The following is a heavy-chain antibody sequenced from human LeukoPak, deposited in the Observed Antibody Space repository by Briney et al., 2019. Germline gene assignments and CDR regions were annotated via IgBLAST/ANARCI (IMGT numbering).Heavy chain of an antibody. J-gene: IGHJ4*02. CDR3: AKASYIAAQGPLDY. CDR2: IKGDGSEK. V-gene: IGHV3-7*03. Sequence: GGSLRLSCAASGFTFSSYWMTWVRQAPGKGLEWVANIKGDGSEKYYVDSVKGRFSISRDNAKNSLYLQMNSLRAEDTALYYCAKASYIAAQGPLDYWGQGTLVTVSS. CDR1: GFTFSSYW. D-gene: IGHD6-6*01.